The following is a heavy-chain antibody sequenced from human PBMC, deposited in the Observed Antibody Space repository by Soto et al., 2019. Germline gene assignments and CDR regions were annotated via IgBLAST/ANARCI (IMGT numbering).Heavy chain of an antibody. CDR1: GYTFTSHA. CDR2: INAGNGNT. J-gene: IGHJ4*02. D-gene: IGHD4-17*01. Sequence: ASVKVSCKASGYTFTSHAMHWVRQAPGQRLEWMGWINAGNGNTKYSQKFQGRVTITRDTSASTAYMELSSLRSEDTAVYYCARAPNGDYVLNYWGQGTLVTVS. CDR3: ARAPNGDYVLNY. V-gene: IGHV1-3*01.